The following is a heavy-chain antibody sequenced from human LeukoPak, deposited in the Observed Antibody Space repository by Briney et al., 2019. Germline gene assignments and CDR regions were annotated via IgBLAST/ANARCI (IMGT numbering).Heavy chain of an antibody. D-gene: IGHD3-10*01. V-gene: IGHV4-34*01. J-gene: IGHJ6*03. Sequence: SETLSLTCAVYGGSFSGYYWSWIRQPPGKGLEWIGEINHSGSTNYNPSLKSRVTISVDTSKNQFSLKLSSVTATDTAVYYCARGSRITMVRGVIIRATTHYYYMDVWGKGTTVTVSS. CDR3: ARGSRITMVRGVIIRATTHYYYMDV. CDR2: INHSGST. CDR1: GGSFSGYY.